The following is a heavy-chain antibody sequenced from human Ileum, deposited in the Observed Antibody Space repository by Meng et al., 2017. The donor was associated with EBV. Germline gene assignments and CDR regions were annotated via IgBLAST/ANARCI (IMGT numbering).Heavy chain of an antibody. Sequence: LVESGGGLGKPGGSFGFSCVDSGFTLGDYYMGWTPQAPGKGLEWISYIDSGSTTINYADSVKGRFTISRDNAMNTLYLEMNYLRADDTAVYYCARENYGSNYWGQGTLVTVSS. CDR2: IDSGSTTI. CDR3: ARENYGSNY. V-gene: IGHV3-11*01. CDR1: GFTLGDYY. D-gene: IGHD4-17*01. J-gene: IGHJ4*02.